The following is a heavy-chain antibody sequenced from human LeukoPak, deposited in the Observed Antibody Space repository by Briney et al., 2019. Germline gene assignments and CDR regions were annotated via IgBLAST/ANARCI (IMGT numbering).Heavy chain of an antibody. D-gene: IGHD3-10*01. CDR1: VGSISSSTYY. J-gene: IGHJ4*02. V-gene: IGHV4-39*01. Sequence: PSETLSLTCTLSVGSISSSTYYWGWVRQPPGKGLEWIGNMHYGGSTYYNPSLKSRVTISVDTSNNQFSLKLSSVTAADTAMYYCARRNSGSGDFDCWGQGTLVTVSS. CDR3: ARRNSGSGDFDC. CDR2: MHYGGST.